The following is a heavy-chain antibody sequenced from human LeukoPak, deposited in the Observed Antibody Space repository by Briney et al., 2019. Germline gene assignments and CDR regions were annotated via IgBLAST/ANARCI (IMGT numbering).Heavy chain of an antibody. D-gene: IGHD6-13*01. CDR1: GFTVSSNY. J-gene: IGHJ4*02. CDR3: ARDGTAAAGTVPDY. Sequence: GGSLRLSCAASGFTVSSNYMSWVRQAPGKGLEWVSVIYSGGSTYYADSVKGRFTISRDNSKNTLYLQMNSLRAEDTAVYYCARDGTAAAGTVPDYWGQGTLVTVSS. CDR2: IYSGGST. V-gene: IGHV3-66*02.